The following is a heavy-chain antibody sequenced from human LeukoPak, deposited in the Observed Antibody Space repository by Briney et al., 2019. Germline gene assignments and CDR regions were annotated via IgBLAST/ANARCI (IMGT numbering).Heavy chain of an antibody. J-gene: IGHJ4*02. CDR1: GGSISSSSYY. D-gene: IGHD5-24*01. V-gene: IGHV4-39*07. CDR2: IYYSGST. Sequence: SETLSLTCTVSGGSISSSSYYWGWIRQPPGKGLEWIGSIYYSGSTYYNPSLKSRVTISVDTSKNQFSLKLSSVTAADTAVYYCARGRLEMATMDLDYWGQGTLVTVSS. CDR3: ARGRLEMATMDLDY.